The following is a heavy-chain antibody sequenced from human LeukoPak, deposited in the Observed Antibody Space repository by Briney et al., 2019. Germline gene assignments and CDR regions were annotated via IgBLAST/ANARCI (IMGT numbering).Heavy chain of an antibody. CDR1: GSSLSSAYY. Sequence: SETMSLTCAVSGSSLSSAYYWGWIRQPPGKGLEWIGSIYHSGSTYYNPSLKSRVTLSVDTSKNQSSLKLSSVTAADTAVYYCAGGDNWNVRIWGQGTLVTVSS. J-gene: IGHJ4*02. V-gene: IGHV4-38-2*01. CDR2: IYHSGST. D-gene: IGHD1-20*01. CDR3: AGGDNWNVRI.